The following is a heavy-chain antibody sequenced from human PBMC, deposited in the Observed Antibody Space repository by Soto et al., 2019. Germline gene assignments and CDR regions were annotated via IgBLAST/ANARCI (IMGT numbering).Heavy chain of an antibody. CDR3: ATSPYYYDSSGYYPMLYAFDI. V-gene: IGHV3-7*03. J-gene: IGHJ3*02. CDR1: GFTFSSYA. D-gene: IGHD3-22*01. Sequence: GGSLILSCAASGFTFSSYAMSWVRQAPGKGLEWVANIKQDGSEKYYVDSVKGRFTISRDNAKNSLYLQMNSLRAEDTAVYYCATSPYYYDSSGYYPMLYAFDIWGQGTMVTVSS. CDR2: IKQDGSEK.